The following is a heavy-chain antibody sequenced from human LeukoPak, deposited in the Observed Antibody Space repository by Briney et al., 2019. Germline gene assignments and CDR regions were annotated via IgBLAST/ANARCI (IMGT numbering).Heavy chain of an antibody. J-gene: IGHJ4*01. CDR3: AREVDCSSTSCYGVVGDY. Sequence: GASVKVSCKASGYTFTGYYMHWVRQAPGQGLEWMGWINPNSGGTNYAQKFQGRVTMTRDTSISTAYMELSRLRSDDTAVYYCAREVDCSSTSCYGVVGDYWGQEPWSPSPQ. V-gene: IGHV1-2*02. D-gene: IGHD2-2*01. CDR2: INPNSGGT. CDR1: GYTFTGYY.